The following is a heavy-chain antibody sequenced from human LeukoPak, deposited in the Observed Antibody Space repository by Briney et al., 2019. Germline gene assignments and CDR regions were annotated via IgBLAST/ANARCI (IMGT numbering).Heavy chain of an antibody. CDR2: IIPIFGTA. CDR1: GGTFSSYA. J-gene: IGHJ4*02. CDR3: ARGGIAVAGLVD. Sequence: ASVKVSCKASGGTFSSYAISWVRQAPGQGLEWMGGIIPIFGTANYAQKFQGRVTITADKSTSTAYMELSSLRSDDTAVYYCARGGIAVAGLVDWGQGTLVTVSS. D-gene: IGHD6-19*01. V-gene: IGHV1-69*06.